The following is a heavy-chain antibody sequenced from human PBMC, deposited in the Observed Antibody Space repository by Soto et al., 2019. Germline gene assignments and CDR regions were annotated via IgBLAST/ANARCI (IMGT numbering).Heavy chain of an antibody. D-gene: IGHD3-16*01. J-gene: IGHJ4*02. Sequence: SLRLSCAASGFPFSNYAMNWVRQAPGKGLEWVSSISASGGSTYFPDSVKGRVATSRDNPKNPLYLQVNSLGAEGTARYGSAIDRPPNLGYYFENWGQGTLVTVSS. V-gene: IGHV3-23*01. CDR2: ISASGGST. CDR1: GFPFSNYA. CDR3: AIDRPPNLGYYFEN.